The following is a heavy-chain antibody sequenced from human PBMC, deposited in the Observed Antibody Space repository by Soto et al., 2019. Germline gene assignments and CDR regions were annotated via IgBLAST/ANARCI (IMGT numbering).Heavy chain of an antibody. J-gene: IGHJ4*02. CDR2: IYYTGNT. CDR1: GGSISNSNYY. CDR3: EGHSIWLLLSDY. V-gene: IGHV4-39*01. D-gene: IGHD3-22*01. Sequence: QLQLQESGPGLVKPSETLSLTCNVSGGSISNSNYYWGWIRQPPGKGLEWIGSIYYTGNTYYNPSLKSRVTLSVDTSKNQFSLKLGSVTAADAAVYFCEGHSIWLLLSDYWGQGTLVTVSS.